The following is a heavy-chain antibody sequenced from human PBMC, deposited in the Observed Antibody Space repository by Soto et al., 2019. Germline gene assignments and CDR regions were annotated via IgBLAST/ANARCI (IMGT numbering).Heavy chain of an antibody. J-gene: IGHJ6*03. Sequence: SETLSLTCAVSSGSISSSNWWSWVRQPPGKGLEWIGDIYHSGSTNYNPSLKSRVTISVDTSKNQFSLKLSSVTAADTAVYYCARLGPCGGGSCSTTIYYYYMDVWGKGTTVTVSS. CDR1: SGSISSSNW. D-gene: IGHD2-15*01. CDR3: ARLGPCGGGSCSTTIYYYYMDV. CDR2: IYHSGST. V-gene: IGHV4-4*02.